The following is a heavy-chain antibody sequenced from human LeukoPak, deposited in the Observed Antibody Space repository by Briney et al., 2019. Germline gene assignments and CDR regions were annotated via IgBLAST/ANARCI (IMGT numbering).Heavy chain of an antibody. CDR1: GGSISSYY. Sequence: PSGTLSLTCTVSGGSISSYYWSWIRQPPGKGLEWIGYIYYSGSTNYNPSLKSRVTISVDTSKNQFSLKLSSVTAADTAVYYCARDLRKAGWFDPWGQGTLVTVSS. V-gene: IGHV4-59*01. CDR3: ARDLRKAGWFDP. CDR2: IYYSGST. J-gene: IGHJ5*02.